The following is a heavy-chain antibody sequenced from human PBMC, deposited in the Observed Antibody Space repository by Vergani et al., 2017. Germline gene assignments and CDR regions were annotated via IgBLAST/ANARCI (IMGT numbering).Heavy chain of an antibody. Sequence: QVQLQESGPGLVKPSETLSLTCTVSGGSISSYYWSWIRQPAGKGLEWIGRNYTSGSTNYNPSLKSRVTNSVDTSKNQFSLKLSSETAADTAVYYCAAYYDFWRCIPFWGQGTLVTVSS. D-gene: IGHD3-3*01. J-gene: IGHJ4*02. CDR3: AAYYDFWRCIPF. V-gene: IGHV4-4*07. CDR2: NYTSGST. CDR1: GGSISSYY.